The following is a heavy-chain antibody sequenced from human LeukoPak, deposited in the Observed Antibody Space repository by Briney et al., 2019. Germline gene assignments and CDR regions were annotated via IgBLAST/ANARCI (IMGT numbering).Heavy chain of an antibody. CDR3: AGVLYWNYGGLVGYYFDF. Sequence: SAVKVSCKASGYTFTSYGISWVRQAPGQGLEWVGWISAYNGNTNYAQKLQGRVTMTTDTFTSTAYMELRSLRSDDTGVYYCAGVLYWNYGGLVGYYFDFWGQGTLVTVSS. D-gene: IGHD1-7*01. CDR1: GYTFTSYG. CDR2: ISAYNGNT. J-gene: IGHJ4*02. V-gene: IGHV1-18*01.